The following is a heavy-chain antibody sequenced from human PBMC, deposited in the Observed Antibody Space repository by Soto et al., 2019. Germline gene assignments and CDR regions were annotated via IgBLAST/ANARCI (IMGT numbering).Heavy chain of an antibody. J-gene: IGHJ3*02. CDR3: ARATADLQGAFDI. CDR1: GFTFSSYE. Sequence: PVGSLRLSCAASGFTFSSYEMNWVRQAPGKGLEWVSYISSSGSTIYYADSVKGRFTISRDNAKNSLYLQMNSLRAEDTAVYYCARATADLQGAFDIWGQGTMVTVSS. CDR2: ISSSGSTI. V-gene: IGHV3-48*03. D-gene: IGHD4-4*01.